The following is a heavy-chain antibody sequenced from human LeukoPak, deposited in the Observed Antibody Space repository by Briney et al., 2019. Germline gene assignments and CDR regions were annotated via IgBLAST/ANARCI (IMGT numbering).Heavy chain of an antibody. CDR2: INTNTGNP. J-gene: IGHJ4*02. Sequence: GASVKVSCKASGGTFSSYAISWVRQAPGQGLEWMGWINTNTGNPTYAQGFTGRFVFSLDTSVSTAYLQISSLKAEDTAVYYCAREDKAIWFGELLYPSFFDYWGQGTLVTVSS. CDR3: AREDKAIWFGELLYPSFFDY. CDR1: GGTFSSYA. V-gene: IGHV7-4-1*02. D-gene: IGHD3-10*01.